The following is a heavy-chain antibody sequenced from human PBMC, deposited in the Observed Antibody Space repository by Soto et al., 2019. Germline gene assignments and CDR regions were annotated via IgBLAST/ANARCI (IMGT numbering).Heavy chain of an antibody. Sequence: SWTVDLPFEVYGGSFGGYYWGGIGQPPGKGLEWIGALNDRVRTNYNKTLKSRVTISVDTSKNEFSLNVSCVTAVESVVYHCPRYPDYCGQATVVTVS. CDR1: GGSFGGYY. V-gene: IGHV4-34*01. J-gene: IGHJ4*02. CDR2: LNDRVRT. CDR3: PRYPDY.